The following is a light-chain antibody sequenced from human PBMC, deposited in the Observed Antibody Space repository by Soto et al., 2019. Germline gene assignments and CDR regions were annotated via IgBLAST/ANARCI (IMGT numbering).Light chain of an antibody. V-gene: IGKV3-15*01. CDR3: QQYNTWGS. Sequence: EIVMTQSPATLSVSPGERATLSCRASQSVSNNVAWYQQKHGQPPKLLVYDSSTRATGLPARFSGSGSGTDFTLTISSLQSDDVAVYYWQQYNTWGSFGGGAKVEIK. CDR1: QSVSNN. CDR2: DSS. J-gene: IGKJ4*01.